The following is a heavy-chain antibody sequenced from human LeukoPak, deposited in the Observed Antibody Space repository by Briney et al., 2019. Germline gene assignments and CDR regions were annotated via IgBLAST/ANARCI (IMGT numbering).Heavy chain of an antibody. D-gene: IGHD2-2*01. Sequence: GGSLRLSCAASGFTFSKHSMNWVRQAPGKGLEWVAVISYDGSNKYYADSVKGRFTISRDNSKNTLYLQMNSLRAEDTAVYYCARSMGVVVPAAMVYFDYWGQGTLVTVSS. CDR2: ISYDGSNK. CDR1: GFTFSKHS. V-gene: IGHV3-30*03. J-gene: IGHJ4*02. CDR3: ARSMGVVVPAAMVYFDY.